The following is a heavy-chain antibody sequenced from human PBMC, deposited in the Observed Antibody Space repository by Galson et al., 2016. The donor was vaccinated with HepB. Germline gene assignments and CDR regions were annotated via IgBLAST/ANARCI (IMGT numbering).Heavy chain of an antibody. Sequence: ETLSLTCSVSGVSVTSHYWSWIRLAPGKGLEWIANVFHTGSTTYNPSLNNRVTISLDASMNRFSLELVSVSAADTAVYYCARGGGSPYHDHEFDNWGQGTLVIVSS. V-gene: IGHV4-59*02. D-gene: IGHD1-14*01. CDR1: GVSVTSHY. J-gene: IGHJ5*02. CDR2: VFHTGST. CDR3: ARGGGSPYHDHEFDN.